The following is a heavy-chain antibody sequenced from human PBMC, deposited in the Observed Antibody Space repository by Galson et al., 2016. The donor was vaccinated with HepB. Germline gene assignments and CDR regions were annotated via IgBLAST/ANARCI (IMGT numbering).Heavy chain of an antibody. J-gene: IGHJ6*04. CDR2: ISYDGRNK. CDR3: ARDGVRHPQYYYYGMGV. V-gene: IGHV3-30*04. D-gene: IGHD3-10*02. CDR1: GFTFDDYA. Sequence: SLRLSCAASGFTFDDYAMHWVRQAPGKGLEWVAVISYDGRNKYYADSVKGRFTVSRDQSKNTLYLQMNSLRAEDTAVYYCARDGVRHPQYYYYGMGVWGKGTTVTVSS.